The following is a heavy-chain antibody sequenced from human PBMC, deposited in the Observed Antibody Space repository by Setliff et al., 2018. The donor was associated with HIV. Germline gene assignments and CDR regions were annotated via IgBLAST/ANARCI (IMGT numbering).Heavy chain of an antibody. CDR1: GYSFTTYW. Sequence: PGESLKISCKGSGYSFTTYWIGWVRQMPGKGLEWMGIIYPGDSNTIYRPTFQGQVTISADKSISTAYLQWSSLKASDTAVYYCANWAPKYMDVWGKATTVTVTS. CDR2: IYPGDSNT. V-gene: IGHV5-51*01. D-gene: IGHD3-16*01. CDR3: ANWAPKYMDV. J-gene: IGHJ6*03.